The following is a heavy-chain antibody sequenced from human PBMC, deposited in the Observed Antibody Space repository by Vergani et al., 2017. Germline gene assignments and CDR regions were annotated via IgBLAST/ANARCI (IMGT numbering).Heavy chain of an antibody. D-gene: IGHD3-9*01. CDR3: AKEATYYDICTGYDPLHYYYYYGMDV. Sequence: QLQLQESGPGLVKPSETLSLTCTVSGGSISSSSYYWGWIRQPPGKGLEWIGSSYSSGSTYYNPSLKSRFTISVDTTKNQFSLKLRSITAADTAVYYCAKEATYYDICTGYDPLHYYYYYGMDVWGQGTMVTVSS. CDR1: GGSISSSSYY. CDR2: SYSSGST. V-gene: IGHV4-39*07. J-gene: IGHJ6*02.